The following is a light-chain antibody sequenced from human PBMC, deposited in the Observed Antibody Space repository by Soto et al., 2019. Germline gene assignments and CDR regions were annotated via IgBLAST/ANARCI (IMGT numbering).Light chain of an antibody. Sequence: DVVMTQSPLSLSVTLGQSASISCRSSETLVYSDGNTYLTWFHQRPGQSPRRLIFEVSKRDSGVPDRLSGSGSDTDFTLKITRVEPDDVGVYFCMQGIHWPPNFGPGTKLDIK. CDR2: EVS. V-gene: IGKV2-30*01. CDR1: ETLVYSDGNTY. J-gene: IGKJ3*01. CDR3: MQGIHWPPN.